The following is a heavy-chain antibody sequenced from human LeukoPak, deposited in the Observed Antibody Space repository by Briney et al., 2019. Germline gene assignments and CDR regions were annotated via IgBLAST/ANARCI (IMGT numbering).Heavy chain of an antibody. D-gene: IGHD3-10*01. Sequence: GGSLRLSCAASEFTFSSYAMHWVRQAPGKGLEWEAFIRYDGSNKYYADSVKGRFTISRDNSKNTLYRQMNSLRAEDTAVYYCAKDKDCYGSGSLPQHWGQGTLVTVSS. J-gene: IGHJ1*01. CDR3: AKDKDCYGSGSLPQH. V-gene: IGHV3-30*02. CDR1: EFTFSSYA. CDR2: IRYDGSNK.